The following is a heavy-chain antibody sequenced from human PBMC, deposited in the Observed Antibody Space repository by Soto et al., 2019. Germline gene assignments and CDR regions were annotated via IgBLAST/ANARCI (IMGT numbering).Heavy chain of an antibody. D-gene: IGHD6-19*01. Sequence: ASVKVSCRASGYTFTSYGISWVRQAPGQGLEWMGWISAYNGNTNYAQKLQGRVTMTTDTFTSTAYMELRSLRSSDTAVYYSAGAVAATHDALDKWGQRTKVTV. J-gene: IGHJ3*02. CDR2: ISAYNGNT. CDR1: GYTFTSYG. CDR3: AGAVAATHDALDK. V-gene: IGHV1-18*01.